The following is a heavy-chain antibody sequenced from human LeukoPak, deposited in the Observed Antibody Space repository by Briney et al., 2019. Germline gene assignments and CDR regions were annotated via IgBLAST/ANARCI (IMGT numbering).Heavy chain of an antibody. CDR1: GFTFSSYW. Sequence: GGSLRLSCAASGFTFSSYWMSWVRQAPGKGLEWVSVIYSGGSTYYADSVKGRFTISRDNSKNTLYLQMNSLRAEDTAVYYCARDSGGIAAAGTGLYFDYWGQGTLVTVSS. CDR2: IYSGGST. CDR3: ARDSGGIAAAGTGLYFDY. D-gene: IGHD6-13*01. J-gene: IGHJ4*02. V-gene: IGHV3-66*01.